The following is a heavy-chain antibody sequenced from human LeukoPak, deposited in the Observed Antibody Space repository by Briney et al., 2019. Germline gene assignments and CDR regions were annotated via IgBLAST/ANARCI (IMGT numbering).Heavy chain of an antibody. CDR3: ARELGYCSSTSCYVRDY. J-gene: IGHJ4*02. CDR2: IYPGDSDT. V-gene: IGHV5-51*01. Sequence: GESLKISCKGSGYRFTNYWIGWVRQMPGKGLEWMGIIYPGDSDTRYSPSFQGQVTISADKSITTAYLQWNRLKASDTAMYYCARELGYCSSTSCYVRDYWGQGTLVTVSS. D-gene: IGHD2-2*01. CDR1: GYRFTNYW.